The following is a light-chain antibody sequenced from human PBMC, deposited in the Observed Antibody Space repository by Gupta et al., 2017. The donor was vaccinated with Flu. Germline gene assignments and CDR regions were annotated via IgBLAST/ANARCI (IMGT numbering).Light chain of an antibody. J-gene: IGKJ2*01. V-gene: IGKV2-28*01. Sequence: VNPGEPASISCRSSQSLLHSNGYNYLDWYLQKPGQSPQLLIYLGSNRASGVPDRFSGSGSGTDFTLKISRVEAEDVGVYYCRQALQTLYTFGQGTKLEIK. CDR1: QSLLHSNGYNY. CDR2: LGS. CDR3: RQALQTLYT.